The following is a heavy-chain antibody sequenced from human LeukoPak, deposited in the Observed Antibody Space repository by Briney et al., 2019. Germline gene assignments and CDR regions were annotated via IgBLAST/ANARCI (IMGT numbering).Heavy chain of an antibody. J-gene: IGHJ3*02. CDR3: AKDLQYDSSGWGAFDI. CDR1: GFTFSLNE. Sequence: GGSLRLSCAASGFTFSLNEMNWVRQAPGKGLEWVSYINGPASNIFYADSVKGRFTISRDNSKNTLYLQMNSLRAEDTAVYYCAKDLQYDSSGWGAFDIWGQGTMVTVSS. D-gene: IGHD3-22*01. V-gene: IGHV3-48*03. CDR2: INGPASNI.